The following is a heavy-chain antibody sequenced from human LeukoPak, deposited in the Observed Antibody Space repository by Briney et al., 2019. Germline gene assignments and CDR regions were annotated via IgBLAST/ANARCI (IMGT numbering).Heavy chain of an antibody. D-gene: IGHD5-12*01. CDR3: TKGYSNSAKFDC. CDR2: ISAGGGST. J-gene: IGHJ4*02. CDR1: GFTFNNYA. Sequence: GSLSLSCAASGFTFNNYAMSWVRQAPGKGLEWVSAISAGGGSTYYADSVKGRFTISRDNSKNTLYLQMNSLKAEDTAIYYCTKGYSNSAKFDCWGQGTLVTVSS. V-gene: IGHV3-23*01.